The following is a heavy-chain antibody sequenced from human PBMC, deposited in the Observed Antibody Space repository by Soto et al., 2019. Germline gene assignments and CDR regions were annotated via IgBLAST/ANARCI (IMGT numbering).Heavy chain of an antibody. D-gene: IGHD1-7*01. CDR2: TYYRSRWYN. CDR1: GDSVSSNSAA. CDR3: AGTTSHQWYYMDV. Sequence: PSPALSLTCAISGDSVSSNSAAWNWIRLSLSRGLEWLARTYYRSRWYNDYAVSVRSRITVNPDTSKNQFSLQLTSVTPEDTSVYYCAGTTSHQWYYMDVWGKGTTVTVSS. J-gene: IGHJ6*03. V-gene: IGHV6-1*01.